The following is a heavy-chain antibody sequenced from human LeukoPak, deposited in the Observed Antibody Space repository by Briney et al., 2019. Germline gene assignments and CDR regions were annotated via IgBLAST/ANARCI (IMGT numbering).Heavy chain of an antibody. CDR3: AKDPGRYYDSSGYKSDY. V-gene: IGHV3-23*01. CDR1: GFTFSSYA. D-gene: IGHD3-22*01. J-gene: IGHJ4*02. CDR2: ISGSGGST. Sequence: GGSLRLSCVASGFTFSSYAMSWVRQAPGKGLEWVSAISGSGGSTYYADSVKGRFTISRDNSKNTLYLQMNSLRAEDTAVYYCAKDPGRYYDSSGYKSDYWGQGTLVTVSS.